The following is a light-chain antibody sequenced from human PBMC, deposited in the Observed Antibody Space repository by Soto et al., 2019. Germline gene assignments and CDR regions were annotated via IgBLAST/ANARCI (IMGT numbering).Light chain of an antibody. CDR2: EGS. Sequence: QSALTQPASGSGAPGQSITISCTGTSSDVGSYNLVSWYQQHPGKAPKLMIYEGSKRPSGVSNRFSGSKSGNTASLTISGLQAEDEDDYYCCSYAGSSTSVVFGGGTELTVL. CDR1: SSDVGSYNL. CDR3: CSYAGSSTSVV. J-gene: IGLJ2*01. V-gene: IGLV2-23*01.